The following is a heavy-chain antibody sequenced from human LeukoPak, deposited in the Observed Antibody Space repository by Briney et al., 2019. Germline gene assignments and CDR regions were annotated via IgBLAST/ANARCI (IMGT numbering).Heavy chain of an antibody. CDR2: ISYDGSNK. J-gene: IGHJ4*02. V-gene: IGHV3-30*18. D-gene: IGHD3-22*01. CDR1: GFTFSNYG. CDR3: AKARKSYYDGSGNFDY. Sequence: GGSLRLSCAASGFTFSNYGMHWVRQAPGKGLEWVAVISYDGSNKYYADSVKGRFTISRDNSKNTLYLQMNSLKTEDTAVYYCAKARKSYYDGSGNFDYWGQGTLVTVSS.